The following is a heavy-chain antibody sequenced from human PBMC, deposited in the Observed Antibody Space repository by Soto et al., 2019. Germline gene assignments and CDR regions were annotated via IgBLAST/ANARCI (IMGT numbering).Heavy chain of an antibody. V-gene: IGHV1-46*01. CDR1: GNSFTTYY. CDR2: INPSGGRT. J-gene: IGHJ4*02. D-gene: IGHD3-22*01. CDR3: AGLYHYDSSGYYDY. Sequence: ASVKVSCKASGNSFTTYYMHWVRQAPGQGLEWMGIINPSGGRTTYAQKFQGRVTMTRDTSTSTFHMELSSLTSEDTAVYYCAGLYHYDSSGYYDYLGQGTLGNLS.